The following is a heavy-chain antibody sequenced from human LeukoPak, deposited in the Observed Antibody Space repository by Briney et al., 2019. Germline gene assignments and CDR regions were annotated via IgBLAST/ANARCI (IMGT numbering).Heavy chain of an antibody. Sequence: GGSLRLSCAASGFTFNSYWMSGVRQAPGKGLEWVANIKQDGSEKYYVDSVKGRFTISRDNAKNSLYLQMNSLRAEDTAVYYCAKDTVAGCFDYWGQGTLVTVSS. V-gene: IGHV3-7*01. CDR1: GFTFNSYW. J-gene: IGHJ4*02. CDR3: AKDTVAGCFDY. D-gene: IGHD6-19*01. CDR2: IKQDGSEK.